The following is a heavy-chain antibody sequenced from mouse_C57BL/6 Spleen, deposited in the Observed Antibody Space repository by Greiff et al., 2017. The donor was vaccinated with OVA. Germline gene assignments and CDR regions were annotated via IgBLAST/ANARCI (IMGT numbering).Heavy chain of an antibody. Sequence: QVQLQQPGAELVKPGASVKLSCKASGYTFTSYWMQWVKQRPGQGLEWIGEIVPSDSFTNYNQKFKGKATLTVDTSSSTAYMQLSSLTSEDSAVYYCARKGSTTVEADYWGKGTTLTVSS. CDR2: IVPSDSFT. D-gene: IGHD1-1*01. V-gene: IGHV1-50*01. CDR1: GYTFTSYW. J-gene: IGHJ2*01. CDR3: ARKGSTTVEADY.